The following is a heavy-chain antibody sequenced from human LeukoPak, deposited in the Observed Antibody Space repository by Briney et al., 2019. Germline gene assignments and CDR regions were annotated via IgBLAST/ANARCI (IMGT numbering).Heavy chain of an antibody. CDR1: GFTFSSYS. Sequence: GGSLRLSCAASGFTFSSYSMNWVRQAPGKGLEWVSSISSSSSYIYYADSVKGRFTISRDNAKNSLYPQMNSLRAEDTAVYYCARGVTMVRGVTYYMDVWGKGTTVTVSS. CDR3: ARGVTMVRGVTYYMDV. J-gene: IGHJ6*03. V-gene: IGHV3-21*01. CDR2: ISSSSSYI. D-gene: IGHD3-10*01.